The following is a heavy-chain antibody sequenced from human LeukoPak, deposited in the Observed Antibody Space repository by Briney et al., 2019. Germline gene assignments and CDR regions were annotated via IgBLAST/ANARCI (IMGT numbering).Heavy chain of an antibody. Sequence: SETLSLTCTVSGGSVSSGSYYWSWIRQPPGKGLEWIGYIYYSGSTNYNPSLKSRVTISVDTSKNQFSLKLSSVTAADMAVYYCAGVAARLDYWGQGTLVTVSS. CDR3: AGVAARLDY. CDR1: GGSVSSGSYY. D-gene: IGHD2-15*01. J-gene: IGHJ4*02. V-gene: IGHV4-61*01. CDR2: IYYSGST.